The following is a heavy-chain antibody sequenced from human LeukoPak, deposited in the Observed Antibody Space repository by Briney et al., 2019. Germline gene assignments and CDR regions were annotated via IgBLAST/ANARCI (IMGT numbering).Heavy chain of an antibody. CDR1: GFTVSSNY. J-gene: IGHJ4*02. CDR3: AKALPYSNYWIDY. D-gene: IGHD4-11*01. V-gene: IGHV3-53*01. CDR2: IYSGGST. Sequence: GGSLRLSCAASGFTVSSNYMSWVRQAPGKGLEWVSVIYSGGSTYYADSVKGRFTISRDNSKNTLYLQMNSLRAEDTAVYYCAKALPYSNYWIDYWGQGTLVTVSS.